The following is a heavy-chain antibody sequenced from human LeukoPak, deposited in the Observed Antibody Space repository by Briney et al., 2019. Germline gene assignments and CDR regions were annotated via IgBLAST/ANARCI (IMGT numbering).Heavy chain of an antibody. CDR1: GFTFSSYE. V-gene: IGHV3-48*03. J-gene: IGHJ6*04. D-gene: IGHD3-10*02. Sequence: GGSLRLSCAASGFTFSSYEMNWVRQAPGKGLKWVSYISSSGSTIYYADSVKGRFTISRDNAKNSLYLQMNSLRAEDPAVYYCAELGITMIGGVWGKGTTVTISS. CDR3: AELGITMIGGV. CDR2: ISSSGSTI.